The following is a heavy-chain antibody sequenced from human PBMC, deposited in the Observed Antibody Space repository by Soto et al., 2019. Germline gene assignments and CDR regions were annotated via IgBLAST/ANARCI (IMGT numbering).Heavy chain of an antibody. V-gene: IGHV3-30-3*01. CDR3: ARVGHYDFWSGYYGLYYGMDV. D-gene: IGHD3-3*01. J-gene: IGHJ6*02. CDR1: GFTFSSYA. CDR2: ISYDGSNK. Sequence: QVQLVESGGGVVQPGRSLRLSCAASGFTFSSYAMHWVRQAPGKGLEWVAVISYDGSNKYYADSVKGRFTISRDNSKNTLYLQMNSLRAEDTAVYYCARVGHYDFWSGYYGLYYGMDVWGQGTTVTVSS.